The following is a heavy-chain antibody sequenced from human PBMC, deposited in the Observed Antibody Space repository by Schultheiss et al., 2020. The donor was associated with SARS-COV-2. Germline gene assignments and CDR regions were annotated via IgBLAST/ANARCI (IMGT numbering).Heavy chain of an antibody. CDR3: ARSPGNYYGSGSYLDY. CDR1: GGSISSGGYS. V-gene: IGHV4-30-2*01. D-gene: IGHD3-10*01. J-gene: IGHJ4*02. CDR2: FYYSGST. Sequence: SETLSLTCAVSGGSISSGGYSWSWIRQPPGKGLEWVGYFYYSGSTYYNPSLKSRLTISGDRSKNQFSLKLTSVTAADTAVYYCARSPGNYYGSGSYLDYWGQGTLVTVSS.